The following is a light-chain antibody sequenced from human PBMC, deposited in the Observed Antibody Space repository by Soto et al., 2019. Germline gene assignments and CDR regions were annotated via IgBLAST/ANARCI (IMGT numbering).Light chain of an antibody. V-gene: IGKV1-13*02. CDR3: QQRNIWPPVT. CDR2: DAS. J-gene: IGKJ5*01. CDR1: QSVGGD. Sequence: IQMTQSPASLSASVGDRVTITCRASQSVGGDLNWYQQKPGKPPNVLIYDASSLESGVPSRFSGSGSGTDFTLTISSLEPEDSAVYYCQQRNIWPPVTFGQGTRLEIK.